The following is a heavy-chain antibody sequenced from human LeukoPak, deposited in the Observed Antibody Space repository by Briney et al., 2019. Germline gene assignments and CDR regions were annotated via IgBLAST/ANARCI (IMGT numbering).Heavy chain of an antibody. Sequence: GESLKISCKASGYNFHDFWLGWVRQLPGKGLEWMGIIYPGDSGTRYSPSFQGQITISADKSINTAYLQWNSLKASDTAMYYCVRPSQLVLDTSMGLFDYWGQGTLVTVPS. CDR1: GYNFHDFW. V-gene: IGHV5-51*01. J-gene: IGHJ4*02. CDR3: VRPSQLVLDTSMGLFDY. D-gene: IGHD3/OR15-3a*01. CDR2: IYPGDSGT.